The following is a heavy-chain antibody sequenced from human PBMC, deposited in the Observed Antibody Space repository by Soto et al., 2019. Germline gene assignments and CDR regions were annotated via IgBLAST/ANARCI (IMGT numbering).Heavy chain of an antibody. D-gene: IGHD2-15*01. Sequence: QVVESGGGVVQPGRSLRLSCATSGFTFSSYGMHWVRQAPGKRLGWVAVIWFDGSHKYYADSVKGRFTISRDNSKNTLYLQMNNLRVAETAVYYCARGDHCSGGTCYSALERSEGFDPSGQGTRVTVSS. CDR3: ARGDHCSGGTCYSALERSEGFDP. J-gene: IGHJ5*02. V-gene: IGHV3-33*01. CDR1: GFTFSSYG. CDR2: IWFDGSHK.